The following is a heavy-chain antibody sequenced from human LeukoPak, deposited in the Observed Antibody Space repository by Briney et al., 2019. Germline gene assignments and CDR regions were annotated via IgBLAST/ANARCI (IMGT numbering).Heavy chain of an antibody. J-gene: IGHJ5*02. V-gene: IGHV4-39*01. CDR1: GGSISSSSYY. Sequence: SETLSLTCTVSGGSISSSSYYWGWIRQPPGKGLEWIGSIYYSGSTYYNPSLKSRVTISVDTSKNQFSLKLSSVTAADTAVYYCARGYYFFDCSSTSCYPNWFDPWGQGTLVTVSS. CDR3: ARGYYFFDCSSTSCYPNWFDP. CDR2: IYYSGST. D-gene: IGHD2-2*01.